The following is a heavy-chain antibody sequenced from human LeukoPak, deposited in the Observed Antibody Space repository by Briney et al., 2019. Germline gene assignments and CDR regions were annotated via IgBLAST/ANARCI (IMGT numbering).Heavy chain of an antibody. Sequence: GGSLRLSCAASGFTFSSYWMSWVRQAPGKGLEWVAIISYDGSNKYYADSVKGRFTISRDNSKNTLYLQMNSLRAEDTAVYYCARVPHSGYCSGGSCPNYFDYWGQGTLVTVSS. J-gene: IGHJ4*02. CDR1: GFTFSSYW. V-gene: IGHV3-30-3*01. CDR3: ARVPHSGYCSGGSCPNYFDY. CDR2: ISYDGSNK. D-gene: IGHD2-15*01.